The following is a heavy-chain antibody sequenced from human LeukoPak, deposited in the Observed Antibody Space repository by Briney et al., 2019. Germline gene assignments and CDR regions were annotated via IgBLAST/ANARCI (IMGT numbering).Heavy chain of an antibody. CDR2: IYYSGST. CDR3: ARREEDTAMVTGGIDY. V-gene: IGHV4-39*01. CDR1: GGYISTSNYY. J-gene: IGHJ4*02. D-gene: IGHD5-18*01. Sequence: SETLSLTCTVSGGYISTSNYYWGWIRQPPGKGLEWIGNIYYSGSTYYNPSLKSRVSLSIDTSMNQLSLKVNSLTAADTAVYYCARREEDTAMVTGGIDYWGQGTLVTVSS.